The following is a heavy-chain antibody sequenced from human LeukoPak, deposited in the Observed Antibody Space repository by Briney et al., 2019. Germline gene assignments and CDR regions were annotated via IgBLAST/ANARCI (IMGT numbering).Heavy chain of an antibody. V-gene: IGHV4-39*01. J-gene: IGHJ4*02. D-gene: IGHD2-15*01. CDR2: IYYSGST. Sequence: GSLRLSCAASGFTFSSSAMSWVRQPPGQGLEWIGSIYYSGSTYYNPSLKSRVTISVDTSKNQFSLKLSSVTAADTAVYYCASHQHGQRIFDYWGQGTLVTVSS. CDR1: GFTFSSSA. CDR3: ASHQHGQRIFDY.